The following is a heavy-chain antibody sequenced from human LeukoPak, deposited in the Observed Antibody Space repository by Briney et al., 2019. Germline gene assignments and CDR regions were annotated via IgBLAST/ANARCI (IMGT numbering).Heavy chain of an antibody. V-gene: IGHV3-23*01. CDR1: GITLSNYG. J-gene: IGHJ4*02. D-gene: IGHD6-13*01. Sequence: GGSLRLSCAVSGITLSNYGMSWVRQAPGKGLEWVAGISGSGGGTNYADSVKGRFTISRDNSKNTLYLQMNSLRAEDTAVYYCARDASAAGHPYFDYWGQGTLVTVSS. CDR2: ISGSGGGT. CDR3: ARDASAAGHPYFDY.